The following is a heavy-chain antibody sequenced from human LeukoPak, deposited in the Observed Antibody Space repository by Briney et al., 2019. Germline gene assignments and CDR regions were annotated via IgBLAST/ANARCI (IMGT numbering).Heavy chain of an antibody. CDR1: GGSFSGYY. CDR2: INHSGST. J-gene: IGHJ4*02. Sequence: SETLSLTCAVYGGSFSGYYWSWIRQPPGKGLEWIGEINHSGSTNYNPSLKSRVTISVDTSKNQFSLKLSSVTAAGTAVYYCARGDYYDSSVVYWGQGTLVTVSS. D-gene: IGHD3-22*01. CDR3: ARGDYYDSSVVY. V-gene: IGHV4-34*01.